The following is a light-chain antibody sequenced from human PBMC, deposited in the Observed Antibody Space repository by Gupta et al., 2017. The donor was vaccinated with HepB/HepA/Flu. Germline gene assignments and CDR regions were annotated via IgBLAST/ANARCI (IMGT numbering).Light chain of an antibody. CDR3: QQDNNYPLT. CDR2: KAS. Sequence: DIQMTQSPSTLSASVGDRVTITYRASQSISSWLAWYQQKPGKAPNLLIYKASSLQSGVPSRFSGSGSGTEFTLTISSLQPDDFATYYCQQDNNYPLTFGGGTKVEIK. V-gene: IGKV1-5*03. J-gene: IGKJ4*01. CDR1: QSISSW.